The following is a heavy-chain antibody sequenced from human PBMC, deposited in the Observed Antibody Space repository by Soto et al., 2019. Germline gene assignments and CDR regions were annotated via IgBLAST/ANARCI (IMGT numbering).Heavy chain of an antibody. CDR1: GFTFSSFA. J-gene: IGHJ4*02. CDR3: AKLVTGSITYYQIFDY. CDR2: ISGSGGST. D-gene: IGHD3-10*01. Sequence: EMQLLESGGGLVQPGGSLRLSCAASGFTFSSFAMSWVRQAPGKGLDWVSAISGSGGSTYSADSVKGRFTISRDNSKKTLFLQMNSLRGEDSAVYYCAKLVTGSITYYQIFDYWGQGTLVTVSS. V-gene: IGHV3-23*01.